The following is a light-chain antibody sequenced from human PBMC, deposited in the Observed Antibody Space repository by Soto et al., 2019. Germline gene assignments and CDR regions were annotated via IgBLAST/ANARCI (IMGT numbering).Light chain of an antibody. J-gene: IGKJ2*01. Sequence: DIQITQSPSSLSASVGDRVTITCRASQSISSYLNWYQEKPGKAPKLLIYAASSLQGGVPSRFSGSGSGTEFTLAISSLQPEDFATYYCQQTYDTPYTFGQGTKLQVK. CDR2: AAS. CDR3: QQTYDTPYT. CDR1: QSISSY. V-gene: IGKV1-39*01.